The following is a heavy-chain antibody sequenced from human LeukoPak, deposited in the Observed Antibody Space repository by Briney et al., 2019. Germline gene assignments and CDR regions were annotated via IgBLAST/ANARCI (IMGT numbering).Heavy chain of an antibody. CDR3: ARRSSGTFFFDY. V-gene: IGHV5-51*01. CDR2: IYPGDSDT. D-gene: IGHD6-19*01. Sequence: ESLNISCKASGYSITTYLIDGLRQMPGKGLEWMGIIYPGDSDTRYSPSFQGHVTISADKSISTAYLQWSSLKASDTAMYYCARRSSGTFFFDYWGQGTLVTVSS. J-gene: IGHJ4*02. CDR1: GYSITTYL.